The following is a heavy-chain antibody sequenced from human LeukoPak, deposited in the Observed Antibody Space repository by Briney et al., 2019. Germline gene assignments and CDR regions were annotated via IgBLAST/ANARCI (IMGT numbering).Heavy chain of an antibody. D-gene: IGHD3-22*01. V-gene: IGHV3-66*01. Sequence: GGSLRLSCAASEFSVGSNYMTWVRQAPGKGLEWVSLIYSGGSTYYADSLKGRFTISRDNSKNTLYLQMNSLRVEDTAVYYCARGLFLSGYLDAFDLWGQGTVVTVSS. CDR2: IYSGGST. J-gene: IGHJ3*01. CDR3: ARGLFLSGYLDAFDL. CDR1: EFSVGSNY.